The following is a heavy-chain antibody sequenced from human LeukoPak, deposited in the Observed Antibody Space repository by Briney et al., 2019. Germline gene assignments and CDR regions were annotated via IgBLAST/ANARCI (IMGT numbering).Heavy chain of an antibody. Sequence: QPGGSLRLSCAASGFTFSSYGMHWVRQAPGKGLEWVAVISYDGSNKYYADSVKGRFTISRDNSKNTLYLQMNSLRAEDTAVYYCARDPERTEDYYYYGMDVWGQGTTVTVSS. V-gene: IGHV3-30*03. J-gene: IGHJ6*02. D-gene: IGHD1-14*01. CDR1: GFTFSSYG. CDR3: ARDPERTEDYYYYGMDV. CDR2: ISYDGSNK.